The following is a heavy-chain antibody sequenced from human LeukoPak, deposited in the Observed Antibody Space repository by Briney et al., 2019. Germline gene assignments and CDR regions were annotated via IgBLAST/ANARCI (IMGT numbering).Heavy chain of an antibody. CDR1: GYTFTGYY. V-gene: IGHV1-2*02. CDR2: INPNSGGT. CDR3: ARVSWRVYYYYYMDV. Sequence: ASVKVSCKASGYTFTGYYMHWVRQAPGQGLEWMGWINPNSGGTNYAQKFQGRVTMTRDTSISTAYMELSRLRSDDTAVYYCARVSWRVYYYYYMDVWGKGTTVTVSS. J-gene: IGHJ6*03. D-gene: IGHD1-1*01.